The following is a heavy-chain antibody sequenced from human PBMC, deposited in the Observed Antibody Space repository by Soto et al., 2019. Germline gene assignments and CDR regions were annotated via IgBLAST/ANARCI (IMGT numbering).Heavy chain of an antibody. D-gene: IGHD3-16*01. CDR3: ARRGRGIGGYYYGMDV. V-gene: IGHV5-51*01. CDR1: GYSFTSYW. Sequence: GESLKISCKGSGYSFTSYWIAWVRQVPGKGLELMGVIYPGDSDIRYSPSFQGQVTISADKSISTAYLQWSSLRASDTAMYYCARRGRGIGGYYYGMDVWGQGTTVTVSS. J-gene: IGHJ6*02. CDR2: IYPGDSDI.